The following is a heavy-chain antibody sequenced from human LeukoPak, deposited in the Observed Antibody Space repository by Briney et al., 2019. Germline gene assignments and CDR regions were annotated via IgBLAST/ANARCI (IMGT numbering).Heavy chain of an antibody. V-gene: IGHV4-59*01. CDR2: IYYTGIT. CDR1: GGSISSYY. CDR3: ARLHSSRAEEFDP. Sequence: PSETLSLTCTVSGGSISSYYWSWIRQSPGKGLEWIGYIYYTGITAYNPSLGSRVTISVDRSNNQFSLRLTSVTAADTAVYYCARLHSSRAEEFDPWGRGTLVTVSS. J-gene: IGHJ5*02.